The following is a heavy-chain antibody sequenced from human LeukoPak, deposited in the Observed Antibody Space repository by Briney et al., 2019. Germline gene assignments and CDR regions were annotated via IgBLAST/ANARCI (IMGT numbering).Heavy chain of an antibody. CDR1: GGSISSSRHY. J-gene: IGHJ6*03. CDR3: ARGRGYSYGYIQGRYYYYYMDV. V-gene: IGHV4-39*07. CDR2: IYYRGST. Sequence: SETLSLTCNVSGGSISSSRHYWGWVRQAPGKGLEWIGIIYYRGSTNYNPSLKSRVTISVDTSKNQFSLKLSSVTAADTAVYYCARGRGYSYGYIQGRYYYYYMDVWGKGTTVTVSS. D-gene: IGHD5-18*01.